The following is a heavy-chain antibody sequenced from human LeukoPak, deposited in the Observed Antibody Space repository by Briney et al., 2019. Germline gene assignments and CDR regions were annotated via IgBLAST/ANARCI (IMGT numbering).Heavy chain of an antibody. CDR1: GGTFSSYA. CDR2: IIPIFGTA. D-gene: IGHD3-22*01. J-gene: IGHJ4*02. V-gene: IGHV1-69*13. CDR3: ARADYYDSSGYYYYFDY. Sequence: GASVKVSCKASGGTFSSYAISRVRQAPGQGLEWMGGIIPIFGTANYAQKFQGRVTITADESTSTAYMELSSLRSEDTAVYYCARADYYDSSGYYYYFDYWGQGTLVTVSS.